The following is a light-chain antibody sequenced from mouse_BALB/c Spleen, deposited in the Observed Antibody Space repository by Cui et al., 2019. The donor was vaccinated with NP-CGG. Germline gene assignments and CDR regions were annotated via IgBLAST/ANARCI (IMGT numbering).Light chain of an antibody. J-gene: IGLJ1*01. CDR3: ALWYSNHWV. Sequence: QAVLTQESALTTSPGETVTLTCRSSTGAVTTSNYANWVQEKSDHLFTGLIGGTNNRVPGVPARFSGSLIGDKAALTITGAQTEDETIYFCALWYSNHWVFGGGTKLTVL. CDR1: TGAVTTSNY. CDR2: GTN. V-gene: IGLV1*01.